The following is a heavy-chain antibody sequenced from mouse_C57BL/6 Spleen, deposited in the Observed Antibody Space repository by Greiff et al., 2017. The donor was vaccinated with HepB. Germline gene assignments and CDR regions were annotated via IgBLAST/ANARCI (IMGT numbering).Heavy chain of an antibody. Sequence: EVKLVESGPGLVKPSQSLSLTCSVTGYSITSGYYWNWIRQFPGNKLEWMGYISYDGSNNYNPSLKNRISITRDTSKNQFFLKLNSVTTEDTATYYCARGTHYGSSWGYFDVWGTGTTVTVSS. J-gene: IGHJ1*03. D-gene: IGHD1-1*01. CDR1: GYSITSGYY. CDR2: ISYDGSN. V-gene: IGHV3-6*01. CDR3: ARGTHYGSSWGYFDV.